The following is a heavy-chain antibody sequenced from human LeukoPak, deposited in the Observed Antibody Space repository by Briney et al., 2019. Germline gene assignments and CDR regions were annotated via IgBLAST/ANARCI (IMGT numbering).Heavy chain of an antibody. CDR3: ARIGYSNWGDALDI. Sequence: PGVSLRLSCAASGFTFSSFGMRWVRQAPGKGLEWVAVISYDGSNKYYADSVKGRFTISRDNSKNTLYLQMNSLRAEDTAVYYCARIGYSNWGDALDIWGQGTMVTASS. CDR1: GFTFSSFG. D-gene: IGHD6-13*01. V-gene: IGHV3-30*03. CDR2: ISYDGSNK. J-gene: IGHJ3*02.